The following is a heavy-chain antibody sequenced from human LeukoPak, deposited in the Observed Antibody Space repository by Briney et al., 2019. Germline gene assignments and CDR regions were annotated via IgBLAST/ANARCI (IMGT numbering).Heavy chain of an antibody. Sequence: SETLSLTCAVYGGSFSGYYWSWIRQPPGKGLEWIGEINHSGSTNYNPSLKSRVTISVDTSKNQFPLKLSSVTAADTAVYYCASSPNWNSYYFDYWGQGTLVTVSS. V-gene: IGHV4-34*01. J-gene: IGHJ4*02. CDR2: INHSGST. CDR3: ASSPNWNSYYFDY. D-gene: IGHD1-7*01. CDR1: GGSFSGYY.